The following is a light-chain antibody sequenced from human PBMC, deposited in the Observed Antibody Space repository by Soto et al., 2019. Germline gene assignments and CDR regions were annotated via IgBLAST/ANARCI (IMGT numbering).Light chain of an antibody. CDR2: EVS. Sequence: QSALTQPASVSGSPGQSITISCTGTSGDVGGYNYVSWYQQHPGKAPKLMIYEVSNRPSGVSNRFSGSKSGNTASLTISGLQAEGGAGYYCSAFTSSSHVVFGGGTKLTVL. V-gene: IGLV2-14*01. CDR3: SAFTSSSHVV. CDR1: SGDVGGYNY. J-gene: IGLJ2*01.